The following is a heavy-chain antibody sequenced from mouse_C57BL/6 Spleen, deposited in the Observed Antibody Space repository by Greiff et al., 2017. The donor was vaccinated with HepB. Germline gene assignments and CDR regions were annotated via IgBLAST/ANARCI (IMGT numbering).Heavy chain of an antibody. CDR1: GYAFSSYW. Sequence: QVQLQQSGAELVKPGASVKISCKASGYAFSSYWMNWEKQRPGKGLEWIGQIYPGDGDTNYNGKFKGKATLTADKSSSTAYMQLSSLTSEDSAVYFCARWGSYAMDYWGQGTSVTVSS. CDR2: IYPGDGDT. CDR3: ARWGSYAMDY. J-gene: IGHJ4*01. V-gene: IGHV1-80*01.